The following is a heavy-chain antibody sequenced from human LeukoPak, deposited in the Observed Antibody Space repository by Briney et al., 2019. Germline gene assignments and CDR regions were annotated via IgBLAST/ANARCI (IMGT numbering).Heavy chain of an antibody. V-gene: IGHV4-59*01. D-gene: IGHD6-19*01. J-gene: IGHJ3*02. CDR3: ARGRRSSGRHDAFDI. CDR2: IDYSGST. Sequence: PSETLSLTCTVSGGSISSYFWTWIRQPPGKGLEWIGYIDYSGSTNYNPSLMSRVTISVYTSKNQFSLNLSSVTAADTAVYYCARGRRSSGRHDAFDIWGQGTMVTVSS. CDR1: GGSISSYF.